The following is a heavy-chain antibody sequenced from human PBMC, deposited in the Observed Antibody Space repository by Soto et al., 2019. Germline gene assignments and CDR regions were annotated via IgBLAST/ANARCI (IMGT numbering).Heavy chain of an antibody. V-gene: IGHV3-23*01. D-gene: IGHD6-19*01. CDR1: GFTVSNYA. CDR3: AKDSWYSSGWYHGMDV. J-gene: IGHJ6*02. CDR2: ISGSGGST. Sequence: GSLGLSCAASGFTVSNYAMSWVRQAPGKGLEWVSAISGSGGSTYYADSVKGRFTISRDNSKNTLYLQMNSLRAEDTAVYYCAKDSWYSSGWYHGMDVWRQGTTDPVSS.